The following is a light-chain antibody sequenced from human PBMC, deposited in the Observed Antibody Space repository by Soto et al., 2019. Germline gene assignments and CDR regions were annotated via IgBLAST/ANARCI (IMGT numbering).Light chain of an antibody. V-gene: IGKV3-15*01. CDR1: QGITNS. Sequence: EVVLTQFPGTLSLSPGEGATLSCRASQGITNSLAWYQQTPGQAPRLLIYGASTRATGIPARFSGSGSGTEFTLTISTLQSEDVAIYYCQQYNSWPPYTFGQGTKVDIK. CDR2: GAS. J-gene: IGKJ2*01. CDR3: QQYNSWPPYT.